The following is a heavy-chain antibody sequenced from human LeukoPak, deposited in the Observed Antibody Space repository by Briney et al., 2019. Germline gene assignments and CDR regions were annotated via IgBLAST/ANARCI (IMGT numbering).Heavy chain of an antibody. J-gene: IGHJ4*02. D-gene: IGHD3-16*02. V-gene: IGHV1-2*02. CDR3: ARSARY. CDR1: VYTFNDYY. CDR2: INPNSGDT. Sequence: ASVKVSCKASVYTFNDYYLHWVRQAPGQGLEWMGWINPNSGDTNYAQKFQGRVTMTRDTSVSTAYMELTRLRSDDTAVYYCARSARYWGQGTLVTVSS.